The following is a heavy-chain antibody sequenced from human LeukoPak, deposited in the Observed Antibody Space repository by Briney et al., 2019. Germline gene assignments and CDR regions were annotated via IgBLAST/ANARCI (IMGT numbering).Heavy chain of an antibody. J-gene: IGHJ4*02. CDR3: ARGRGSYDILFDY. Sequence: GGSLSLSCAASGFTVSSNYMSWVRQAPGKGLEWVSVIYSGGSTYYTDSVKGRFTISRDNSKNTLYLQMNSLRAEDTAVYYCARGRGSYDILFDYWAQGTLVTVSS. CDR1: GFTVSSNY. D-gene: IGHD3-22*01. CDR2: IYSGGST. V-gene: IGHV3-66*01.